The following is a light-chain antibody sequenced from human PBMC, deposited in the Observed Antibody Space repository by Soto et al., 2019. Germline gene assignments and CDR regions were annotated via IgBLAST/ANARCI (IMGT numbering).Light chain of an antibody. Sequence: DIQMTQSPSTLSASVGDRVTITCRASQSISSWLAWYQQKPGKAPKLLIFDASTVEGGVPSRFSGSGSGTEFTLTINILQPDYFGVYVCQQYNSYSPTFGHGTKVELK. CDR3: QQYNSYSPT. CDR2: DAS. CDR1: QSISSW. J-gene: IGKJ2*01. V-gene: IGKV1-5*01.